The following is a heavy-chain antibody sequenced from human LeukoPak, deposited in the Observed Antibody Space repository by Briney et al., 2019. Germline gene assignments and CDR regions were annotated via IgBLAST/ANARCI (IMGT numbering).Heavy chain of an antibody. V-gene: IGHV4-30-4*07. J-gene: IGHJ3*02. Sequence: SETLSLTCAVSGGSISSGGYSWSWIRQPPGKGLEWIGYIYYSGSTYYNPSLKSRVTISVDTSKNQFSLKLSSVTAEDTAVYYCARDRDSGYDVDAFDIWGQGTMVTVSS. CDR3: ARDRDSGYDVDAFDI. D-gene: IGHD5-12*01. CDR1: GGSISSGGYS. CDR2: IYYSGST.